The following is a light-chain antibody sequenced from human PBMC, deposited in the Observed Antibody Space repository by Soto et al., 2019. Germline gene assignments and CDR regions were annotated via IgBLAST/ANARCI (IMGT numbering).Light chain of an antibody. CDR2: WAS. CDR3: QQYGSSPPLT. J-gene: IGKJ4*01. Sequence: IVMTQSPDSLAVSLGERATITCKSSQSVLYRSDSKDYLAWYQLKPGQPPKLLIYWASARESGVPDRFSGSGSGTDFTLTINNLQAEDVAVYYCQQYGSSPPLTFGGGTKVDIK. V-gene: IGKV4-1*01. CDR1: QSVLYRSDSKDY.